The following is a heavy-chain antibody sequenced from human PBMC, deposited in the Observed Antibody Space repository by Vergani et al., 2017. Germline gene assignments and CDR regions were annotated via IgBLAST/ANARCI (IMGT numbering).Heavy chain of an antibody. J-gene: IGHJ6*02. CDR3: ANSYCSSLSCYAFYGMEV. CDR2: LRYDGSNE. V-gene: IGHV3-30*02. D-gene: IGHD2-2*01. Sequence: QVQLVESGGGVVQPGGSLRLSCAASGFSFSTYGMHCVRQAPGRGLEWVAFLRYDGSNEYYGDAVKGRFIISRDNSKNMLSLEMHSLRPEDTAVYYCANSYCSSLSCYAFYGMEVWGQGTTVTVSS. CDR1: GFSFSTYG.